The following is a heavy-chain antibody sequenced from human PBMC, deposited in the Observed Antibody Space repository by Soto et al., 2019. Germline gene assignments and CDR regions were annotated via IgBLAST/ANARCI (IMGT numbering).Heavy chain of an antibody. CDR2: ISAYNGNT. Sequence: ASVKVSCKASGYTFTSYGISWVRQAPGQGLEWMGWISAYNGNTNYAQKLQGRVTMTTDTSTSTAYMELRSLRSDDTAVYYCAREGYYYDSNGNPYAFDIWGRGTMVTVS. D-gene: IGHD3-22*01. V-gene: IGHV1-18*04. J-gene: IGHJ3*02. CDR1: GYTFTSYG. CDR3: AREGYYYDSNGNPYAFDI.